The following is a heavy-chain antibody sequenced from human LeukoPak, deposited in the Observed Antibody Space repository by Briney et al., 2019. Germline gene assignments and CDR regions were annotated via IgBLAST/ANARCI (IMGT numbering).Heavy chain of an antibody. V-gene: IGHV4-34*01. D-gene: IGHD2-8*01. CDR2: INHSGST. CDR1: GGSFSGYY. CDR3: ARRGVY. Sequence: SETLSLTCAVYGGSFSGYYCSWIRHPPRKGLEWIGEINHSGSTNYNLSLKSRVTIAVETSKTECRLKRSSVTGADTAVYDCARRGVYWGEGTLVTVSS. J-gene: IGHJ4*02.